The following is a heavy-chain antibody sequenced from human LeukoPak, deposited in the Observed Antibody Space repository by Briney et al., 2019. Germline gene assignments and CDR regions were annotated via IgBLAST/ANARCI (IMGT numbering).Heavy chain of an antibody. Sequence: PGGSLRLSCAASGFTFSSYGMHWVRQAPGKGLEWVAFIRYDGSNKYYADSVKGRCTISRDNSKNTLYLQMNSLRAEDTAVYYCVRGGSSSWDYFDYWGQGTLVTVSS. V-gene: IGHV3-30*02. D-gene: IGHD6-13*01. CDR1: GFTFSSYG. J-gene: IGHJ4*02. CDR2: IRYDGSNK. CDR3: VRGGSSSWDYFDY.